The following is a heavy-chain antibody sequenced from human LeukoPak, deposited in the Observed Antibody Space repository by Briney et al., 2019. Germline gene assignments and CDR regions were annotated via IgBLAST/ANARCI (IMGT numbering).Heavy chain of an antibody. CDR3: ARHAGGYCSSTSCYTGYFQH. D-gene: IGHD2-2*02. CDR1: GGSISSYY. J-gene: IGHJ1*01. Sequence: PSETPSLTCTVSGGSISSYYWSWIRQPPGKGLEWIGYIYTSGSTNYNPSLKSRVTVSVDTSKNQFSLKLSSVTAADTAVYYCARHAGGYCSSTSCYTGYFQHWGQGTLVTVSS. V-gene: IGHV4-4*09. CDR2: IYTSGST.